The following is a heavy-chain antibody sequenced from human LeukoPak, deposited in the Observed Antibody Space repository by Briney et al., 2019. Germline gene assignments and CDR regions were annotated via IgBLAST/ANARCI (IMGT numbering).Heavy chain of an antibody. J-gene: IGHJ3*02. CDR3: ASTFARSYDAFDI. Sequence: PSETLSLTCTVSGVSISSYYWSWIRQPPGKGLEWIGYIYYSGSTNYNPSLKSRVTISVDTSKNQFSLKLSSVTAADTAVYYCASTFARSYDAFDIWGQGTMVTVSS. CDR2: IYYSGST. V-gene: IGHV4-59*08. CDR1: GVSISSYY. D-gene: IGHD2/OR15-2a*01.